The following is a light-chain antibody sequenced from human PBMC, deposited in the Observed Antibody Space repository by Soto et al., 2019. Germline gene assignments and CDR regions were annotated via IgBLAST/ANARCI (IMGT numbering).Light chain of an antibody. Sequence: QSVLTQPPSASGSPGQSVAISCTGTSSDVGGYNYVSWYRLHPGKAPKLMIYEVNMRPSGVPDRFSGSKSGNTASLTVSGLRAEDEADYYCSSYAGSNNYVFGTGTKLTVL. CDR2: EVN. J-gene: IGLJ1*01. CDR1: SSDVGGYNY. V-gene: IGLV2-8*01. CDR3: SSYAGSNNYV.